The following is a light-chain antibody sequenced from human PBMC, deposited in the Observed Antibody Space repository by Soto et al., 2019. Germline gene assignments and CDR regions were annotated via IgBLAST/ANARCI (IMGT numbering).Light chain of an antibody. V-gene: IGLV2-8*01. J-gene: IGLJ1*01. CDR2: EVS. Sequence: QSVLTQPPSASGSPGQSVAVSCTGTSSDIGNYNFVSWYQQHPGKAPKLMIYEVSKRPSGVPDRFSGSKSGNTASLTVSGLQAEDEADYYCSSYAGSNPYVFGTGTKVTVL. CDR3: SSYAGSNPYV. CDR1: SSDIGNYNF.